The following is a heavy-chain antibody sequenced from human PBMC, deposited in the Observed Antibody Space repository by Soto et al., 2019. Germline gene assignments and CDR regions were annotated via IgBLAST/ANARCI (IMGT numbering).Heavy chain of an antibody. V-gene: IGHV4-59*12. D-gene: IGHD6-13*01. Sequence: QGQLQESGPGLVKPSETLSLTCTVSGGSISSYYWSWIRQPPGTGLEWIGYIYFSGGTNYNPSLKSRVTISVDTSKNQFSLKLSSVTAADTAVYYCARESRSWYGSIWDYWGQGTLVTVSS. J-gene: IGHJ4*02. CDR2: IYFSGGT. CDR1: GGSISSYY. CDR3: ARESRSWYGSIWDY.